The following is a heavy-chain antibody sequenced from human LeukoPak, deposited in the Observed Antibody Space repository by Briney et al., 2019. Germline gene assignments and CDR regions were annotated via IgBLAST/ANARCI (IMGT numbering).Heavy chain of an antibody. J-gene: IGHJ5*02. CDR3: ARGRFLEWLSYGDWFDP. CDR1: GGTFSSYA. Sequence: SVKVSCRASGGTFSSYAISWVRQAPGQGLEWMGGIIPIFGTANYAQKFQGRVTITADESTSTAYMELSSLRSEDTAVYYCARGRFLEWLSYGDWFDPWGQGTLVTVSS. V-gene: IGHV1-69*01. D-gene: IGHD3-3*01. CDR2: IIPIFGTA.